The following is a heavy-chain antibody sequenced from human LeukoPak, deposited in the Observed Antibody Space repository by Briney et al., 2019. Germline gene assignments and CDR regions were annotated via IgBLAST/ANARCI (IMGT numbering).Heavy chain of an antibody. D-gene: IGHD4-17*01. CDR1: GFTLSRYG. J-gene: IGHJ4*02. V-gene: IGHV3-33*01. Sequence: GGSLRLSCAAFGFTLSRYGMHWVRQAPGKGLEWVAVIWFDGSNKYYADSVKGRFTISRDNSKNTLYLQMNSLRADDTAVYYCARVRDGDYYDYWGQGTQVTVSS. CDR3: ARVRDGDYYDY. CDR2: IWFDGSNK.